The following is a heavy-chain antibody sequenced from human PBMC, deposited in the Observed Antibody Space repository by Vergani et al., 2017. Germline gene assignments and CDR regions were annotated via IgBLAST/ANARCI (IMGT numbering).Heavy chain of an antibody. D-gene: IGHD1-1*01. V-gene: IGHV3-21*04. J-gene: IGHJ4*02. CDR2: ISSSSGYI. Sequence: EVQLVESGGGLVKPGGSLRLSCAASGFTFSSYSMNWVRQAPGKGLEWVSSISSSSGYIYYADSVKGRFTISRDNAKNSLYLQMNSLKASDTALYYCARHTTYTDSWGQGTLVTVSS. CDR3: ARHTTYTDS. CDR1: GFTFSSYS.